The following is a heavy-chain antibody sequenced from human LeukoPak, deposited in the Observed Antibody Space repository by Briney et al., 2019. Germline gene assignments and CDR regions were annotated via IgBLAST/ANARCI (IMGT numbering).Heavy chain of an antibody. Sequence: GGSLRLSCAASGVSFISYGMSWVRQAPGKGLEWVAVLYSGGQTYYAGSVRGRFTISRDASKNTLYLQMNSLRAEDTAEYYCARARCDTCGYGSWGQGTLVTVSS. V-gene: IGHV3-66*02. CDR1: GVSFISYG. CDR2: LYSGGQT. J-gene: IGHJ5*02. CDR3: ARARCDTCGYGS. D-gene: IGHD5-12*01.